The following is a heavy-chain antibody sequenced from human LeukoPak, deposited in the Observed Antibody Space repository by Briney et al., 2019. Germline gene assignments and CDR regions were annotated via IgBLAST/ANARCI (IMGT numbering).Heavy chain of an antibody. V-gene: IGHV3-30*04. CDR1: GFTFSSCA. Sequence: GGSLRLSCAASGFTFSSCAMHWVRQAPGKGLEWVAVISYDGSNKYYADSVKGRFTISRDNSKNTLYLQMNSLRAEDTAVYYCAKEGCSSTSCWGQGTLVTVSS. CDR3: AKEGCSSTSC. J-gene: IGHJ4*02. D-gene: IGHD2-2*01. CDR2: ISYDGSNK.